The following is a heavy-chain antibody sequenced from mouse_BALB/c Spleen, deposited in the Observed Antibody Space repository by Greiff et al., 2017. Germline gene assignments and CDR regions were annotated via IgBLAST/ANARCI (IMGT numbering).Heavy chain of an antibody. CDR3: TRRGPFDY. Sequence: EVQGVESGGGLVKPGGSLKLSCAASGFTFSSYTMSWVRQTPEKRLEWVATISSGGSYTYYPDSVKGRFTISRDNAKNTLYLQMSSLKSEDTAMYYCTRRGPFDYWGQGTTLTVSS. V-gene: IGHV5-6-4*01. J-gene: IGHJ2*01. CDR1: GFTFSSYT. CDR2: ISSGGSYT.